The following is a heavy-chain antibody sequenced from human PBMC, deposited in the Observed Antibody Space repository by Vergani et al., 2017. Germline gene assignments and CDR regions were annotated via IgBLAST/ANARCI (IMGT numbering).Heavy chain of an antibody. V-gene: IGHV3-23*04. CDR1: GFTFSSYA. Sequence: VQLVESGGGVVQPGRSLRLSCAASGFTFSSYAMSWVRQAPGKGLEWVSAISGSGGSTYYADSVKGRFTISRDNSKNTLYLQMNSLRAEDTAVYYCAKLPDPWDDYGDYGSGPWGQGTLVTVSS. CDR3: AKLPDPWDDYGDYGSGP. D-gene: IGHD4-17*01. CDR2: ISGSGGST. J-gene: IGHJ5*02.